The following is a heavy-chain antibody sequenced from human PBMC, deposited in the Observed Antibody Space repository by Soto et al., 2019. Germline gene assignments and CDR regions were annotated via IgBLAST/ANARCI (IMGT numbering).Heavy chain of an antibody. CDR3: ARAYGSSPRINWFDP. V-gene: IGHV2-26*01. CDR1: GFSLSNARMG. CDR2: IFSNDEK. J-gene: IGHJ5*02. Sequence: QVTLKESGPVLVKPTETLTLTCTVSGFSLSNARMGVSWIRQPPGRALECLAHIFSNDEKSYTTSLKSRLTISKDTSKSQVVLTMTNMDPVDTATYYCARAYGSSPRINWFDPWGQGTLVTVSS. D-gene: IGHD3-10*01.